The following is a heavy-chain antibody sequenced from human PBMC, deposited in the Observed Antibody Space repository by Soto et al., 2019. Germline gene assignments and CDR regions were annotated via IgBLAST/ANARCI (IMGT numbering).Heavy chain of an antibody. J-gene: IGHJ4*02. CDR3: ARSSGWGYFDY. D-gene: IGHD3-10*01. Sequence: EVQLVESGGGLVQPGGSLRLSCAASGFTVSSNYMTWVRQAPGKGLEWVSVIYSGGTTYYADSVKGRFTISRDSSKNTLYLQMDRLRAEDTAVYYCARSSGWGYFDYWGQGTLVTVSS. CDR1: GFTVSSNY. V-gene: IGHV3-66*01. CDR2: IYSGGTT.